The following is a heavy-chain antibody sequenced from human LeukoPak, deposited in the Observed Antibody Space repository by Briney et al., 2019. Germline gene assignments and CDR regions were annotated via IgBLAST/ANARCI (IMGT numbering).Heavy chain of an antibody. J-gene: IGHJ4*02. CDR1: GFTFSSYA. Sequence: PGGSLRLSCAASGFTFSSYAVSWVRQAPGKGLEWVSAISGSGGSTYYADSVKGRFTISRDNSKNTLYLQMNSLRAEDTAVYYCAKVRPDREQQLVFDYWGQGTLVTVSS. D-gene: IGHD6-13*01. CDR2: ISGSGGST. CDR3: AKVRPDREQQLVFDY. V-gene: IGHV3-23*01.